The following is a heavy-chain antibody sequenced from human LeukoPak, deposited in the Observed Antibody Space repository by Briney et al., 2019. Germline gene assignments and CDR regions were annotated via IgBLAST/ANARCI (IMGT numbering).Heavy chain of an antibody. J-gene: IGHJ5*02. D-gene: IGHD1-7*01. CDR3: ARTNYRGWFDP. Sequence: GGSLRLSCAASGFTFSTYPMSWVRQAPGKGLEWVSAISGSRASTYYADSVRGRFTISRDNSKNTLYLQMNSLRAEDTAVYYCARTNYRGWFDPWGQGTLVTVSS. V-gene: IGHV3-23*01. CDR2: ISGSRAST. CDR1: GFTFSTYP.